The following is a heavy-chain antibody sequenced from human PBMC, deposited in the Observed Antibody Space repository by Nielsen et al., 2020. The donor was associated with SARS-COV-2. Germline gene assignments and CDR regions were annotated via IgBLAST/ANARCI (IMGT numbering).Heavy chain of an antibody. V-gene: IGHV4-59*01. CDR1: GDSMNRYS. Sequence: SATLSLTCTVSGDSMNRYSWSWIRQPPGKGLEWIGFITDSGTTNYSPSLKSRVTISVDTSQNQFSLKLTSVTPSDTAVYYCARDYFGDYLDAFDIWGQGTMITVSS. D-gene: IGHD4-17*01. CDR3: ARDYFGDYLDAFDI. J-gene: IGHJ3*02. CDR2: ITDSGTT.